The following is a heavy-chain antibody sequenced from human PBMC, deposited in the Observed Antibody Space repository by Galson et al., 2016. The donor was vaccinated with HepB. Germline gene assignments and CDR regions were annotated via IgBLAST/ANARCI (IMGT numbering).Heavy chain of an antibody. J-gene: IGHJ2*01. CDR3: TRNFDL. Sequence: SLRLSCAASGFTLGNYWMHWACQAPGKGLEWLANIKKDGSEINYVDSVKGRFTISRDNAKNSLYLQMNSLRAEDTALYYCTRNFDLWGRGTQVTVSS. V-gene: IGHV3-7*04. CDR1: GFTLGNYW. CDR2: IKKDGSEI.